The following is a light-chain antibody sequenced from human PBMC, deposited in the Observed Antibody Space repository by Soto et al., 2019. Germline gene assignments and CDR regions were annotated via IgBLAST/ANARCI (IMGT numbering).Light chain of an antibody. CDR3: LLSYSGTSWV. CDR2: DTS. Sequence: QPVVTQEPSLTVSPGGTVTLTCGSTTGAVTSSHYPYWFQQKPGQAPRTLIYDTSNKHSWTPARFSGSLLGGKAALTLAGAQTDDEADYYCLLSYSGTSWVFGGGTKLTVL. CDR1: TGAVTSSHY. V-gene: IGLV7-46*01. J-gene: IGLJ3*02.